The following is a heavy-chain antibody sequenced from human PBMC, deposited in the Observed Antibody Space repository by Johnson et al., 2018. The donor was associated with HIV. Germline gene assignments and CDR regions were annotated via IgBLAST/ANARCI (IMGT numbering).Heavy chain of an antibody. D-gene: IGHD2-21*01. CDR1: GFTFRDFA. CDR3: ARVVVVIAIGGTDAFDI. V-gene: IGHV3-20*04. CDR2: INWNGGRT. Sequence: VQLVESGGGLVQPGGSLRLSCAASGFTFRDFAMSWVRQAPGKGLEWVSGINWNGGRTGYADSVKGRFTISRDNAKNSLYLQMKSLRAEDTALYYCARVVVVIAIGGTDAFDIWGQGTMVTVSS. J-gene: IGHJ3*02.